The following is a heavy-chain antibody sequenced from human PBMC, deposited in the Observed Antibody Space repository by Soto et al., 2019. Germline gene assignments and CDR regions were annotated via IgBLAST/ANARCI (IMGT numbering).Heavy chain of an antibody. CDR3: ARRYGSCFDY. CDR1: GGSISSYY. CDR2: IYYSGST. Sequence: QVQLQESGPGLVKPSETLSLTCTVSGGSISSYYWGWIRQPPGKGLEWIGYIYYSGSTNYNPSLXXRVPISVDTSNNQFSLKLTSVTAADTAVYYSARRYGSCFDYWGQGTLVTVSS. V-gene: IGHV4-59*08. J-gene: IGHJ4*02. D-gene: IGHD5-18*01.